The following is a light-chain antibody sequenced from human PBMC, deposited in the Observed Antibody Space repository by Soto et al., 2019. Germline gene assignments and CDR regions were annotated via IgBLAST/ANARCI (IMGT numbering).Light chain of an antibody. V-gene: IGKV3-11*01. Sequence: EVGLTQSAVTLSLSPWERATLSCRASQSFRGLLAWYQQKPGQAPRLLIYDAYNRATGIPPRFSGSGSGTDFTPTISSLEPEDFAVYYCQQRHMWPITFGQGTRLEI. CDR1: QSFRGL. J-gene: IGKJ5*01. CDR2: DAY. CDR3: QQRHMWPIT.